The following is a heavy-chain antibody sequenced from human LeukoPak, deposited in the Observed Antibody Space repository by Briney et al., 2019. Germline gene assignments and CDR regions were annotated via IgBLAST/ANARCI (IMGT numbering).Heavy chain of an antibody. J-gene: IGHJ4*02. Sequence: GGSLRLSCAASGFTFSDYYMSWIRQAPGKGLEWVSYISSSGSTIYYADSVKGRFTISRDNAKNPLYLQMNSLRAEDTAVYYCARAPSSSWTDFASWGQGTLVTVSS. CDR1: GFTFSDYY. V-gene: IGHV3-11*01. CDR3: ARAPSSSWTDFAS. CDR2: ISSSGSTI. D-gene: IGHD6-13*01.